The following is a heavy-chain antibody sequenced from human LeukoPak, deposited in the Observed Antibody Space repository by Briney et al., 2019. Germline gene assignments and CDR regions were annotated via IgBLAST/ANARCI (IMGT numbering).Heavy chain of an antibody. D-gene: IGHD1-14*01. CDR3: VRENHGSFDY. J-gene: IGHJ4*02. Sequence: GGSLRLSCAASGFSFSSYYVNWVRQAPGKRLEWVSCISSRSTYIYYADSVRGRFAISRDNAKNSLYLQMNSLRAEDTAVYYCVRENHGSFDYWGQGSLVTVSS. V-gene: IGHV3-21*01. CDR1: GFSFSSYY. CDR2: ISSRSTYI.